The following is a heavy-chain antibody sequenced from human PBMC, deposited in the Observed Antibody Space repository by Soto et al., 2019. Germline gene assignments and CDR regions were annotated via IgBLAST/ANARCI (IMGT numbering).Heavy chain of an antibody. Sequence: SETLSLTCTVSGGSISSFYWSWIRQPPGKGLEWIGYIYYSGSTNYNPSLKSRVTISVDTSKNQFSLKLSSVTAADTAVYYCARHDYGDYMYFQHWGQGTLVTVSS. D-gene: IGHD4-17*01. CDR1: GGSISSFY. CDR3: ARHDYGDYMYFQH. J-gene: IGHJ1*01. V-gene: IGHV4-59*08. CDR2: IYYSGST.